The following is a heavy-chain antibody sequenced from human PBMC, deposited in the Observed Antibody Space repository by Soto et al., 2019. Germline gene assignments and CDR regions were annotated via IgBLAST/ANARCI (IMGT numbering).Heavy chain of an antibody. CDR2: IYYSGST. D-gene: IGHD2-21*01. CDR1: GGSISSGGYY. CDR3: ARGAVVPRGPPDY. J-gene: IGHJ4*02. V-gene: IGHV4-31*03. Sequence: SETLSLTCTVSGGSISSGGYYWSWIRQHPGKGLEWIGYIYYSGSTYYNPSLKSRVTISVDTSKNQFSLKLSSVTAADTAVYYCARGAVVPRGPPDYWGQGTLVTVSS.